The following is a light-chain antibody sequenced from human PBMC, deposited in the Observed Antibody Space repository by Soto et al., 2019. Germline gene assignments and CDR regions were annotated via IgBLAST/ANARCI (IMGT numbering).Light chain of an antibody. V-gene: IGKV3-20*01. CDR2: GAS. CDR3: QQYGSSSWT. J-gene: IGKJ1*01. CDR1: QSVGSN. Sequence: EVVLTQSPATLSVSPGAGATLSCRASQSVGSNLAWYQQKPGQTPRVLIYGASSRATGIPDRFSGSGSGTDFTLTISRLEPEDFAVYYCQQYGSSSWTFGQGTKVDI.